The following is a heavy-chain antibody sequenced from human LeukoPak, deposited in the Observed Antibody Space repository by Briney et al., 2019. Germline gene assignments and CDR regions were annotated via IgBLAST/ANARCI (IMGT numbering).Heavy chain of an antibody. CDR2: ISGSGGST. D-gene: IGHD3-10*01. CDR1: GFTFSSYW. CDR3: AKGPLWFGEA. Sequence: PGGSLRLSCAASGFTFSSYWMSWVRQAPGKGLEWVSGISGSGGSTYYADSVKGRFTISRDNSKNTLYLQMNSLRAEDTAVYYCAKGPLWFGEAWGQGTTVTVSS. V-gene: IGHV3-23*01. J-gene: IGHJ6*02.